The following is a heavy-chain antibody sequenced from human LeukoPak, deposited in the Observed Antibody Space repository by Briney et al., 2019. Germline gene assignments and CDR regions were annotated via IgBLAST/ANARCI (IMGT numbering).Heavy chain of an antibody. V-gene: IGHV3-23*01. CDR3: AKGGEYYDILTGYLYYFDY. J-gene: IGHJ4*02. CDR2: ISGSGGST. CDR1: GFTFSSYY. D-gene: IGHD3-9*01. Sequence: GGSLRLSCAASGFTFSSYYMSWVRQAPGKGLEWVSAISGSGGSTYYADSVKGRFTISRDNSKNTLYLQMNSLRAEDTAVYYCAKGGEYYDILTGYLYYFDYWGQGTLVSVSS.